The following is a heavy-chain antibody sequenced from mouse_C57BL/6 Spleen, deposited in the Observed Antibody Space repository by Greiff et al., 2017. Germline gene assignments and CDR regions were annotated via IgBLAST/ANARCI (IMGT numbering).Heavy chain of an antibody. Sequence: EVQLQESGAELVRPGASVKLSCTASGFNIKDYYMHWVKQRPEQGLEWIGRIDPEDGDTEYAPKFKGKATMTVDTSSSTAYLQLTSLTSEDTAVYYCATIYDYGGYYFDYWGQGTTLTVSS. CDR2: IDPEDGDT. CDR1: GFNIKDYY. J-gene: IGHJ2*01. D-gene: IGHD2-4*01. CDR3: ATIYDYGGYYFDY. V-gene: IGHV14-1*01.